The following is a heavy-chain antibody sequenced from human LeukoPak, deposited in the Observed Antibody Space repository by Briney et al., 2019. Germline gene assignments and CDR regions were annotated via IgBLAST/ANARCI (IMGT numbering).Heavy chain of an antibody. V-gene: IGHV4-59*01. Sequence: SETLSLTCTVSGGSISSYYWSWIRQPPGKGLEWIGYIYYSGSTNYNPSLKSRVTISVDTSKNQFSLKLSSVTAADTAVYYCARDSLGGRFDYWGQGTLVTVSS. J-gene: IGHJ4*02. CDR1: GGSISSYY. D-gene: IGHD1-26*01. CDR2: IYYSGST. CDR3: ARDSLGGRFDY.